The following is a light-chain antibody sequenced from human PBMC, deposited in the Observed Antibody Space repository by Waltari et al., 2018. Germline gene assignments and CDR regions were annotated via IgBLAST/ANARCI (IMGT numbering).Light chain of an antibody. CDR3: QQYSTPYT. CDR2: DAS. CDR1: QSVRDNY. Sequence: VLTQSPDTLSFSPGERATLSCRSSQSVRDNYLAWYQPTPGQAPRLLIYDASSRATGIPDRFSGSGYGTDFTLTISRREAEEFAVYYCQQYSTPYTFGQGTKLE. J-gene: IGKJ2*01. V-gene: IGKV3-20*01.